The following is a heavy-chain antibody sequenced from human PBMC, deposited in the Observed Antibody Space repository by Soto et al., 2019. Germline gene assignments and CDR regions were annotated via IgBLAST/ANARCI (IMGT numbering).Heavy chain of an antibody. CDR1: GFTFSSYW. V-gene: IGHV3-74*01. D-gene: IGHD6-13*01. CDR3: ARDYSSSWRNWFDP. CDR2: INSDGSST. Sequence: PGGSLRLSCAASGFTFSSYWMHWVRQAPGKGLVWVSRINSDGSSTSYTDSVKGRFTISRDNAKNTLYLQMNSLRAEDTAVYYCARDYSSSWRNWFDPWGQGTLVTVSS. J-gene: IGHJ5*02.